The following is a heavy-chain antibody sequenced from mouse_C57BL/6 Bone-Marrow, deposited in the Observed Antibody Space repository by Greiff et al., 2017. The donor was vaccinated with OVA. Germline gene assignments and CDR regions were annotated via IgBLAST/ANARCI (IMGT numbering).Heavy chain of an antibody. J-gene: IGHJ1*03. D-gene: IGHD1-1*01. CDR2: IDPSDSET. Sequence: VQLQQPGAELVRPGSSVKLSCKASGYTFTSYWMHWVKQRPIQGLEWIGNIDPSDSETHYNQQFKDKATLTVDKSSSTAYMQLSSLTSEDSAVYYCARGGIYYGSSYNWYFDVWGTGTTVTVSS. V-gene: IGHV1-52*01. CDR1: GYTFTSYW. CDR3: ARGGIYYGSSYNWYFDV.